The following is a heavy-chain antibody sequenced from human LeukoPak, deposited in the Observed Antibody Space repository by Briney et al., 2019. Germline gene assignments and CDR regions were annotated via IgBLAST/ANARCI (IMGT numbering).Heavy chain of an antibody. V-gene: IGHV1-18*01. Sequence: GASVKVSCKASGYTFTSYGISWVRQAPGQGLEWMGWISAYNGNTNYAQKLQGRVTMTTDTSTSTAYMELRSLRSDDTAVYYCARDYPQQLADDAFDIWGQGTMVTVSS. CDR3: ARDYPQQLADDAFDI. D-gene: IGHD6-13*01. J-gene: IGHJ3*02. CDR2: ISAYNGNT. CDR1: GYTFTSYG.